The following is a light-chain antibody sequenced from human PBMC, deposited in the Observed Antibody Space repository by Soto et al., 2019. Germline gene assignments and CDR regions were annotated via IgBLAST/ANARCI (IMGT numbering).Light chain of an antibody. CDR3: QQYETFSGT. V-gene: IGKV1-13*02. J-gene: IGKJ1*01. CDR2: DAS. CDR1: QGISSA. Sequence: IQLTQSPSSLSASVGDRVTITCRASQGISSALAWYQQKPGKAPKLLIYDASALPRGVPSRFSGSGSGTKFTLTIASLQPDDFATYYCQQYETFSGTFGPGTKVDI.